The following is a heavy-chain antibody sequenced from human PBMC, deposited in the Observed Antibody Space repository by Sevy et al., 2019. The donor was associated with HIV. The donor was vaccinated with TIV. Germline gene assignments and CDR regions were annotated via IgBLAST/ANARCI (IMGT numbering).Heavy chain of an antibody. Sequence: GGFLRLSCAASGFTFSSYGMHWVRQAPGKGLEWVAVIWYDGSNKYYADSVKGRFTISRDNSKNTLYLQMNSLRAEDTAVYYCARESYERGAYYFDYWGQGTLVTVSS. V-gene: IGHV3-33*01. CDR3: ARESYERGAYYFDY. CDR2: IWYDGSNK. D-gene: IGHD1-26*01. J-gene: IGHJ4*02. CDR1: GFTFSSYG.